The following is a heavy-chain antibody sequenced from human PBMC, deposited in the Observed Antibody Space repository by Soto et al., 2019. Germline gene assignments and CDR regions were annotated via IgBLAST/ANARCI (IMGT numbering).Heavy chain of an antibody. CDR1: GYTFTSYA. CDR2: INAGNGNT. CDR3: ARGGTQNPYYYDSSGYPPFDY. V-gene: IGHV1-3*01. Sequence: ASVKVSCKASGYTFTSYAMHWMRQAPGQRLEWMGWINAGNGNTKYSQKFQGRVTITRDTSASTAYMELSSLRSEDTAVYYCARGGTQNPYYYDSSGYPPFDYWGQGTLVTVSS. D-gene: IGHD3-22*01. J-gene: IGHJ4*02.